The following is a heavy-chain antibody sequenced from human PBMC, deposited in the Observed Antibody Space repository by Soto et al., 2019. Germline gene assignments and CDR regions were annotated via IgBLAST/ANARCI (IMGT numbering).Heavy chain of an antibody. CDR3: ARDGYTKTYYDYVWGSYRYRGPFDY. CDR2: IKQDGSEK. Sequence: GGSLRLSCAASGFTFSSYWMSWVRQAPGKGLEWVANIKQDGSEKYYVDSVKGRFTISRDNAKNSLYLQMNSLGAEDTAVYYCARDGYTKTYYDYVWGSYRYRGPFDYWGQGTLVTVSS. V-gene: IGHV3-7*05. CDR1: GFTFSSYW. J-gene: IGHJ4*02. D-gene: IGHD3-16*02.